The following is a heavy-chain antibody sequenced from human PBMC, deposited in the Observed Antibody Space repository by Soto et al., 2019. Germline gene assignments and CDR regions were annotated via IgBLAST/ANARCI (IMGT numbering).Heavy chain of an antibody. Sequence: QVQLVQSGAEVKKPGSSVKVSCKASGGTFSSYAISWVRQAPGQGLEWMGGIIPIFGTANYAQKFQGRVTITADKSTSTAYMELSSLRSEDTAXXXXATLGGTAMVKIDYWGQGTLVTVSS. D-gene: IGHD5-18*01. CDR1: GGTFSSYA. J-gene: IGHJ4*02. CDR3: ATLGGTAMVKIDY. V-gene: IGHV1-69*06. CDR2: IIPIFGTA.